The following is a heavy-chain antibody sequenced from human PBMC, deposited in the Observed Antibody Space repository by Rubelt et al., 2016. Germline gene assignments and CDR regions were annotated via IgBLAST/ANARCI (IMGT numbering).Heavy chain of an antibody. V-gene: IGHV1-18*01. J-gene: IGHJ4*02. Sequence: QVQLVQSGAEVKKPGASVKVSCKASGYTFTTYGINWVRQAPGQGLEWMGWISADTGNANHAQKLQGKVTMTTDTATSTGYMELRSLRSDDTAVYYCAREAYSGRYPLIDYWGQGTLVTVSS. D-gene: IGHD1-26*01. CDR1: GYTFTTYG. CDR2: ISADTGNA. CDR3: AREAYSGRYPLIDY.